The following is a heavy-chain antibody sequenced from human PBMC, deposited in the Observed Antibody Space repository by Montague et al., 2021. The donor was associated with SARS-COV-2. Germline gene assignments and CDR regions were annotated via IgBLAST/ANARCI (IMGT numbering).Heavy chain of an antibody. CDR2: INHSEYT. V-gene: IGHV4-34*01. D-gene: IGHD5-18*01. CDR3: ASAPRFSFGYWAY. Sequence: SETLSLTCAVYGGSSSNYYWSWIRQSPGKGLEWVGEINHSEYTDYNPSLESRLTISLDTSKKQFSLKMTSVTAADTAVYYCASAPRFSFGYWAYWGQGTLVSVAS. J-gene: IGHJ4*02. CDR1: GGSSSNYY.